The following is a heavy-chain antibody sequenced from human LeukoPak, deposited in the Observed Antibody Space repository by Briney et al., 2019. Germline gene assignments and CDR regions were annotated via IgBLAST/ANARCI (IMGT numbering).Heavy chain of an antibody. V-gene: IGHV4-4*09. CDR3: ARMSHRGFFDS. D-gene: IGHD3-10*01. CDR1: RGSISTTY. J-gene: IGHJ4*02. CDR2: MYTTGRT. Sequence: PSETLSLTCTVSRGSISTTYWSWTRQPPGKGLEYIGYMYTTGRTNFNPPLKSRVTISVDTSRNQFSLNLSSVTATDTAVYYCARMSHRGFFDSWGQGTLVTVSS.